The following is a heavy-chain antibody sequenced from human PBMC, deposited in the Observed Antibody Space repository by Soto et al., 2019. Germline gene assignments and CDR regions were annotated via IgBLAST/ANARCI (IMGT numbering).Heavy chain of an antibody. J-gene: IGHJ6*02. CDR1: GGTFSSYA. D-gene: IGHD5-12*01. CDR2: IMPIFRTP. CDR3: ARDNDRLQLGGNYYYIMDV. V-gene: IGHV1-69*13. Sequence: ASLKVSCKASGGTFSSYAISWVRQAPGQGLEWMGGIMPIFRTPDYAQKFQGRVTITADESTSTAYMELSSLSSDDTGVYYCARDNDRLQLGGNYYYIMDVWGQGTTVTVSS.